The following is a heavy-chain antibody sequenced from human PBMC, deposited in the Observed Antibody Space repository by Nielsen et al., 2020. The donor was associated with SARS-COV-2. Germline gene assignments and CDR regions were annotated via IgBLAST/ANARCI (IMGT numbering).Heavy chain of an antibody. V-gene: IGHV3-9*01. J-gene: IGHJ4*02. D-gene: IGHD6-13*01. CDR3: AKDGGGWKQQPGAYFDY. CDR2: ISWNSGSI. CDR1: GFTFDDYA. Sequence: GGSLRLSCAASGFTFDDYATHWVRQAPGKGLEWVSGISWNSGSIGYADSVKGRFTISRDNAKNSLYLQMNSLRAEDTAVYYCAKDGGGWKQQPGAYFDYWGQGTLVTVSS.